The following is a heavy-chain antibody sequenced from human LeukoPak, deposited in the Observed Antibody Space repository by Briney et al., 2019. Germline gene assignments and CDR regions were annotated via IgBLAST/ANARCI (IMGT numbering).Heavy chain of an antibody. CDR3: VGFLEWLSKQPHDY. CDR2: FDPEDGET. Sequence: ASVKVSCKVSGYTLTELSMHWVRQAPGKGLEWMGGFDPEDGETIYAQKFQGRVTMTEDTSTDTAYMELSSLRSEDTAVYYCVGFLEWLSKQPHDYWGQGTLVTVSS. CDR1: GYTLTELS. D-gene: IGHD3-3*02. J-gene: IGHJ4*02. V-gene: IGHV1-24*01.